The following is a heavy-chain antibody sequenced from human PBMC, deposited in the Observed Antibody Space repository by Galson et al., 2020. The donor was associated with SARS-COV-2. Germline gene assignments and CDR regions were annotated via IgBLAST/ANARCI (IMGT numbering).Heavy chain of an antibody. D-gene: IGHD1-7*01. CDR2: ISSSSSYI. Sequence: GASLRLSCAASGFTFSSYSMNWVRQAPGKGLEWVSSISSSSSYIYYADSVKGRFTISRDNAKNSLYLQMNSLRAEDTAVYYCARDRGITGTTSGDYWGQGTLVTVSS. CDR3: ARDRGITGTTSGDY. J-gene: IGHJ4*02. CDR1: GFTFSSYS. V-gene: IGHV3-21*01.